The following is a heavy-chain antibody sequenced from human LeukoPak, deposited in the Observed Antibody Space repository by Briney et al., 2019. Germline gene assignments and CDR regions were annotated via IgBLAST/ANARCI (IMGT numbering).Heavy chain of an antibody. V-gene: IGHV3-30*18. CDR1: GFTFNAFG. CDR3: AKDRWGAKSGFDL. CDR2: ISYDGSNK. J-gene: IGHJ2*01. D-gene: IGHD1-26*01. Sequence: GGSLRLSCAASGFTFNAFGMHWVRQAPGKGLEWVAVISYDGSNKYYADSVKGRFTISRDNSKNALYLQMNSLRGEDTAVYYCAKDRWGAKSGFDLRGRGTLVTVSS.